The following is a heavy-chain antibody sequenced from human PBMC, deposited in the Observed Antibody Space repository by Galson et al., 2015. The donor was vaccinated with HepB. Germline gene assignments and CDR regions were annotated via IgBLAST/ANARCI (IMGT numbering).Heavy chain of an antibody. J-gene: IGHJ3*02. D-gene: IGHD4-17*01. CDR1: GFTFSNYW. CDR2: IKQDGSEK. V-gene: IGHV3-7*01. Sequence: SLRLSCAASGFTFSNYWMNWVRQAPGKGLEWVANIKQDGSEKHYVESVEGRFTISRGNAKNSVDLQMSSPRAEDTAVYYCARASYGDWGSDAFDIWGQGTMVTVSS. CDR3: ARASYGDWGSDAFDI.